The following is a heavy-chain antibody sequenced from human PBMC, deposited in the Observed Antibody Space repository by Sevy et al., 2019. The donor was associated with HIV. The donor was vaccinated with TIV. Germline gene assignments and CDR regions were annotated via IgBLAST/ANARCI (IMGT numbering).Heavy chain of an antibody. CDR3: ARGVRMVVGATRFHY. CDR1: GFTFGDYY. V-gene: IGHV3-11*01. Sequence: GGSLRLSCAASGFTFGDYYMSWIRQAPGKGLEWVSYISTGGSTIYYADSVKGRFTISRDNAKNSLYLQMNSLRAEDTAVYYCARGVRMVVGATRFHYWGRGTLVTVSS. J-gene: IGHJ4*02. D-gene: IGHD1-26*01. CDR2: ISTGGSTI.